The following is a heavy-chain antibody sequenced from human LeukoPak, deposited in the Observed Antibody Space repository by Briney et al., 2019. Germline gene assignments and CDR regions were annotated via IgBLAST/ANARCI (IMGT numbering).Heavy chain of an antibody. Sequence: PGGSLRLSRAASGFTFSSYAMSWVRQAPGKGLEWVSAISGSGGSTYYADSVKGRFTISRDNPKNTLYLQMNSLRAEDTAVYYCAKKSGWRVVWFDPGGKETLATVSS. CDR1: GFTFSSYA. CDR2: ISGSGGST. J-gene: IGHJ5*02. D-gene: IGHD6-25*01. V-gene: IGHV3-23*01. CDR3: AKKSGWRVVWFDP.